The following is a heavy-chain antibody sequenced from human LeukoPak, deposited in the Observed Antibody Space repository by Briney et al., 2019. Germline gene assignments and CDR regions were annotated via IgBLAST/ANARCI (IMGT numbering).Heavy chain of an antibody. CDR1: GASISSYY. D-gene: IGHD6-13*01. CDR3: ARGSSSWYGDAFDI. Sequence: SSETVSLTCTVSGASISSYYWSWIRQPPGKGLEWIGYIYYSENITDNPSLKSRVTISMDTSKNQFSLKLSSVTAADTAVYYCARGSSSWYGDAFDIWGQGTMVTVSS. J-gene: IGHJ3*02. CDR2: IYYSENI. V-gene: IGHV4-59*01.